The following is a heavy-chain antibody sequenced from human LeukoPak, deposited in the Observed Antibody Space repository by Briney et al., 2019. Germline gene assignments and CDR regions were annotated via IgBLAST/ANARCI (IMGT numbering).Heavy chain of an antibody. Sequence: GSLRLSCAASGFTVSSNYMSWVRQAPGKGLEWVSVIYSGGSTYYADSVKGRFTISRDNSKNTLYLQMNSLRAEDTAVYYCASKIVVVPAATSASNPDFDYWGQGTLVTVSS. D-gene: IGHD2-2*01. CDR3: ASKIVVVPAATSASNPDFDY. V-gene: IGHV3-66*02. CDR1: GFTVSSNY. CDR2: IYSGGST. J-gene: IGHJ4*02.